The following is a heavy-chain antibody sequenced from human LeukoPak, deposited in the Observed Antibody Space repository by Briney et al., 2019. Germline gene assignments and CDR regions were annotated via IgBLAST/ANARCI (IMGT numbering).Heavy chain of an antibody. D-gene: IGHD3-16*01. CDR1: GGTFSIYA. V-gene: IGHV1-69*04. CDR3: ARLGAPPLNAFDI. Sequence: ASVKVSCTASGGTFSIYAISWVRQAPGQGVEWMGRIIPILGIPNYAQKFQGRVTITADKSTSTAYMELSSLRSEDTAVYYCARLGAPPLNAFDIRGQGTMVTVSS. J-gene: IGHJ3*02. CDR2: IIPILGIP.